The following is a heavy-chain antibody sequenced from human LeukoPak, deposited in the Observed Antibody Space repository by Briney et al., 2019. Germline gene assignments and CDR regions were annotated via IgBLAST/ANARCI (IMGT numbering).Heavy chain of an antibody. D-gene: IGHD6-6*01. CDR1: GYTFTSYD. CDR2: MNPNSGNT. CDR3: ARVIAARPLTDAFDI. Sequence: ASVKVSCKASGYTFTSYDIHWVRQATGQGLEWMGWMNPNSGNTGYAQKFQGRVTMTRNTSISTAYMELSSLRSEDTAVYYCARVIAARPLTDAFDIWGQGTMVTVSS. J-gene: IGHJ3*02. V-gene: IGHV1-8*01.